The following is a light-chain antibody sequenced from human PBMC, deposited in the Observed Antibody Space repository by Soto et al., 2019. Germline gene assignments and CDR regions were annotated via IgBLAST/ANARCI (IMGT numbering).Light chain of an antibody. CDR3: QQYDNLPWT. CDR2: DAS. CDR1: QGISNY. J-gene: IGKJ1*01. Sequence: DIQMTQSPSSLSASVGDRVTITCQASQGISNYLNWYQQKPGKAPKLLIYDASNLETGVPSRFSGSGSGTDFTFTISSLQPEDIATYYCQQYDNLPWTFGQGTKVEIK. V-gene: IGKV1-33*01.